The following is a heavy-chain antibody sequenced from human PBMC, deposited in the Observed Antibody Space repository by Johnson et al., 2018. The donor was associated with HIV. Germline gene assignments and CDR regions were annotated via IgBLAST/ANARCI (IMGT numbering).Heavy chain of an antibody. D-gene: IGHD3-10*01. CDR2: INSDGSST. Sequence: EQLVESGGGLVQPGGSLRLSCAASGFTFSSYWMHWVRQAPGKGLVWVSRINSDGSSTSYADSVKGRFTISRDNAKNTLYLQMNSLRAEDTAVYYCARVWYVYGSGSLIDAFDIWGQGTVVTVSS. V-gene: IGHV3-74*01. CDR3: ARVWYVYGSGSLIDAFDI. CDR1: GFTFSSYW. J-gene: IGHJ3*02.